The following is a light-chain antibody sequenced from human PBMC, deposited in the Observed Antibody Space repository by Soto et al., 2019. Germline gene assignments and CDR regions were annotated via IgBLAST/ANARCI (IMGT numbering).Light chain of an antibody. J-gene: IGKJ2*01. CDR2: AAS. Sequence: DIQMTQSPSSLSASVGDRVTITCRASQSISSYLNWYQQKPGKAPKLLIYAASSLQSGVPSRFSGSGSGTDFTLTISSLQPEYFATYYCQQRYSTPMTFGQETKLEIK. V-gene: IGKV1-39*01. CDR1: QSISSY. CDR3: QQRYSTPMT.